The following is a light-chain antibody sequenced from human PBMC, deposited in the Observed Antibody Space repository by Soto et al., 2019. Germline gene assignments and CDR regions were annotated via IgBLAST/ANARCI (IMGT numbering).Light chain of an antibody. Sequence: QSVLTQPPSVSGAPGQRVTISCTGSSSNIGGGYDVYWYQHLPGRAPKLLIYDNTNRPSGVPNRFSASKSATSASLAITGLQTDDEADYYCQSFYYSLSASNVFGSGTKLTVL. CDR1: SSNIGGGYD. V-gene: IGLV1-40*01. CDR2: DNT. CDR3: QSFYYSLSASNV. J-gene: IGLJ1*01.